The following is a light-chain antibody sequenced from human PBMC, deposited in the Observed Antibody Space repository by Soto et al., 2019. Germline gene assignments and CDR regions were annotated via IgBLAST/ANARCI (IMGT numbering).Light chain of an antibody. CDR3: QQYNNWPGT. V-gene: IGKV3-15*01. CDR2: GAS. Sequence: EIVMTQSPSSLSASLGERATLTCRASQSISSNLAWYQQKPGKAPRLLIYGASTMSTGIPARFSGSGSGTGFTPTISSLLSEDFAVYSCQQYNNWPGTFGHGTKVEIK. J-gene: IGKJ1*01. CDR1: QSISSN.